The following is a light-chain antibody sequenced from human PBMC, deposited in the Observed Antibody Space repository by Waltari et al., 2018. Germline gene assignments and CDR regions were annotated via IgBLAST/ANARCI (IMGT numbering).Light chain of an antibody. CDR1: SSDVVGYNY. J-gene: IGLJ3*02. CDR3: CSYAANSNWV. Sequence: QSALTQPRSVSGSPGQSVTISCTGTSSDVVGYNYVSWYQQHPGKAPKLFLYDVTKRPSGVPDPFSGSKSGNTASLAISGLQAEDEADYYCCSYAANSNWVFGGGTKLTVL. CDR2: DVT. V-gene: IGLV2-11*01.